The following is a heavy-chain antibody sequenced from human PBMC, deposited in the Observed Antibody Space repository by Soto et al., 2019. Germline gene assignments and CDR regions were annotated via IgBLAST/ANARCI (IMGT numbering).Heavy chain of an antibody. CDR1: GFTFSSDA. CDR3: AKRGDSTSRYWFDP. CDR2: ISNGGTST. V-gene: IGHV3-23*01. D-gene: IGHD6-13*01. J-gene: IGHJ5*02. Sequence: EVQLLESGGGLVQPGGSLRVSCAASGFTFSSDAMSWVRQTPGKGLEWVSTISNGGTSTYYADSVKGRFTISRDISKNTLYLQMNSLRVEDTAVYYCAKRGDSTSRYWFDPWGQGTLVTVSS.